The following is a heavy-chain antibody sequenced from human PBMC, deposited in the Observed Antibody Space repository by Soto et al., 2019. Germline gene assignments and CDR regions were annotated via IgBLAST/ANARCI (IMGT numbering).Heavy chain of an antibody. J-gene: IGHJ5*02. V-gene: IGHV2-5*01. CDR2: IYWNDDK. Sequence: SGPTLVNPTQTLTLTCTFSGFSLSTSGVGVGWIRQPPGKALEWLALIYWNDDKRYSPSLKSRLTITKDTSKNQVVLTMTNMDPVDTAKYYCDNRQPGNWLDPWGQGTLVTVYS. CDR1: GFSLSTSGVG. CDR3: DNRQPGNWLDP. D-gene: IGHD2-2*01.